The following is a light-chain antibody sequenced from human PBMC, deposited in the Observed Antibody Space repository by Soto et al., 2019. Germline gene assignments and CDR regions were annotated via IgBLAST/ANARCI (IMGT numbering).Light chain of an antibody. CDR3: CSYVGASTYV. CDR1: SSTVGGFKV. J-gene: IGLJ1*01. V-gene: IGLV2-23*01. Sequence: QSALTQPPSVSGSPGQSITISCTGTSSTVGGFKVVSWYQQHPGIAPKVIIYEGNTRPSGVSNRFSGSNSGITASLTISGLQAEDEADYYCCSYVGASTYVFGTGTKLTVL. CDR2: EGN.